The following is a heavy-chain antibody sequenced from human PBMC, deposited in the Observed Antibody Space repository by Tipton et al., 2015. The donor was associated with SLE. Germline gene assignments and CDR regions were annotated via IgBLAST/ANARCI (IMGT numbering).Heavy chain of an antibody. CDR2: IYPGDSDT. CDR1: GYSFTSYW. J-gene: IGHJ3*02. CDR3: ARPSDSSYCSGGSCYWDGFDS. D-gene: IGHD2-15*01. Sequence: QSGPEVKKPGESLKISCKGSGYSFTSYWIAWVRQMSGKGLEWMGIIYPGDSDTRYSPSFQGQVTISADKSISTAYLQWSSLKASDTAMYYCARPSDSSYCSGGSCYWDGFDSWGQGTMVTVSS. V-gene: IGHV5-51*03.